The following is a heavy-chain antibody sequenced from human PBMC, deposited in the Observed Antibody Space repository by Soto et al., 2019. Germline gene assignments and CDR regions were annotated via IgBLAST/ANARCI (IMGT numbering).Heavy chain of an antibody. J-gene: IGHJ5*02. V-gene: IGHV3-48*02. CDR3: ARDPYQWECSGWFANWFDP. Sequence: EVQLVESGGGLVQPGGSLRLSCAASGFTFSNYGMNWVRQAPGKGLEWISYSSPSSTTKFHADSVKGRFTISRDNAKNSLYLQMNSLRDEDTAVYYCARDPYQWECSGWFANWFDPWGQGTLVIVSS. CDR2: SSPSSTTK. CDR1: GFTFSNYG. D-gene: IGHD6-19*01.